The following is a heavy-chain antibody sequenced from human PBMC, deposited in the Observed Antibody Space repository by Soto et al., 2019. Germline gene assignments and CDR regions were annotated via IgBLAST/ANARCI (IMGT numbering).Heavy chain of an antibody. CDR2: ISGNTYNT. V-gene: IGHV3-23*01. J-gene: IGHJ4*02. CDR3: AKVWTQLCLSTNCSYFDY. Sequence: PGGSLRLSCAASAFTFSSYAMSWVRQAPGKGLEWVSAISGNTYNTYYADSVKGRFTISRDNSKNTLYLQMDSLRAEDTALYYCAKVWTQLCLSTNCSYFDYWGQGAQVTVSS. CDR1: AFTFSSYA. D-gene: IGHD2-2*01.